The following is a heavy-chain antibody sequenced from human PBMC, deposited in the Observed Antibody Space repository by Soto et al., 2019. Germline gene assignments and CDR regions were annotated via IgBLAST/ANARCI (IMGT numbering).Heavy chain of an antibody. CDR2: ISGSGGST. CDR1: GFTFSSYA. V-gene: IGHV3-23*04. D-gene: IGHD6-6*01. CDR3: ARDGLSIAARSYYYGMDV. Sequence: EVQLVESGGGLVKPGGSLRLSCAASGFTFSSYAMSWVRQAPGKGLVWVSAISGSGGSTYDADSVKGRFTISRDNSKNTLYLQMNSLRAEDTAVYYCARDGLSIAARSYYYGMDVWGQGTTVTVSS. J-gene: IGHJ6*02.